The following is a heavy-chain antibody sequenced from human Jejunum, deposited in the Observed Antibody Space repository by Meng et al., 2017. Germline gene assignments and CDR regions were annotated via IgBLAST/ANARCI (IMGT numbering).Heavy chain of an antibody. J-gene: IGHJ4*02. Sequence: QVQLVQAAAEVKGPGALLKVSCNASGYIFKNYAMQWGRQAPEQRLDLIGWINTDNGDTQYSQTFQGRVTITRDTSASTTYMELSSLRSEDTAVYFCARERQTSGEDYWGQGTLVTVSS. CDR2: INTDNGDT. D-gene: IGHD2-15*01. V-gene: IGHV1-3*04. CDR3: ARERQTSGEDY. CDR1: GYIFKNYA.